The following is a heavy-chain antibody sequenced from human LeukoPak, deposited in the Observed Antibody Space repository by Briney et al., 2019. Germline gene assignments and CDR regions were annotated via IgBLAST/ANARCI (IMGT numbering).Heavy chain of an antibody. D-gene: IGHD2-2*01. CDR2: IYTSGST. CDR3: ARSIVVVPAALYYYYYYMDV. CDR1: GGPISSYY. J-gene: IGHJ6*03. Sequence: SETLSLTCTVSGGPISSYYWSWIRQPAGKGLEWIGRIYTSGSTNYNPSLKSRVTISVDKSKNQFSLKLSSVTAADTAVYYCARSIVVVPAALYYYYYYMDVWGKGTTVTVSS. V-gene: IGHV4-4*07.